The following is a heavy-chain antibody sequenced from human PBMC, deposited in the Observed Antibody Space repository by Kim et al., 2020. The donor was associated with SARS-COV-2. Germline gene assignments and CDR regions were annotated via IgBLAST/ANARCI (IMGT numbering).Heavy chain of an antibody. D-gene: IGHD6-19*01. CDR3: ARDRSDSGWFRNPLYI. Sequence: GGSLRLSCAASGFHFQFYAMTWVRQALGKGLEWVSAISSDGTTTFYAASVRGRFTLSRDNSKNIVSLQMNNLRVEDTALYYCARDRSDSGWFRNPLYIRGQGTRVTVSS. J-gene: IGHJ3*01. CDR1: GFHFQFYA. CDR2: ISSDGTTT. V-gene: IGHV3-23*01.